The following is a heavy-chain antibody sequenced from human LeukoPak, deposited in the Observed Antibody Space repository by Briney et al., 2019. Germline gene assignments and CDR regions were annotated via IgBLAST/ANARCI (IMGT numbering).Heavy chain of an antibody. CDR1: EFTFSSYS. J-gene: IGHJ4*02. CDR2: ISSSGGTT. V-gene: IGHV3-64D*09. Sequence: PGGSLRLSCSASEFTFSSYSMHWVRQAPGKGLEYVSAISSSGGTTYYADSVKGSFTISRDNSKSTLYLQMSSLRTEDTAVYYCVKNSGSYYHFDYWGQGTLVTVSS. D-gene: IGHD1-26*01. CDR3: VKNSGSYYHFDY.